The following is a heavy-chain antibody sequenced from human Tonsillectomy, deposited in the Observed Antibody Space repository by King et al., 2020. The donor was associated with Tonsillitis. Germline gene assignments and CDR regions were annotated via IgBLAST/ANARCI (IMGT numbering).Heavy chain of an antibody. Sequence: VQLVESGGDLVQPGGSLRLSCATSGFTFSSHSMSWVRQAPGKGLEWVSYISDNSHTIYYTDSVKGRFTISRDNAKNSLYLQMSNLRVEDTAVYYCARCDLIAASLFDYWGQGILVTVSS. CDR1: GFTFSSHS. J-gene: IGHJ4*02. CDR3: ARCDLIAASLFDY. D-gene: IGHD2-15*01. CDR2: ISDNSHTI. V-gene: IGHV3-48*01.